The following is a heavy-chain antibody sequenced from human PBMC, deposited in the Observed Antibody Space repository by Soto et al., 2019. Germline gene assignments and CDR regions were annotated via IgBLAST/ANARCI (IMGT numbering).Heavy chain of an antibody. CDR1: GYSFTSYW. J-gene: IGHJ6*02. CDR2: IDPSDSYT. D-gene: IGHD5-12*01. CDR3: ARVVATISYYYYGMDV. Sequence: PGESLKISCRGSGYSFTSYWISWVRQMPGKGLEWMGRIDPSDSYTNYSPSFQGHVTISADKSISTAYLQWSSLKASDTAMYYCARVVATISYYYYGMDVWGQGTTVTVSS. V-gene: IGHV5-10-1*01.